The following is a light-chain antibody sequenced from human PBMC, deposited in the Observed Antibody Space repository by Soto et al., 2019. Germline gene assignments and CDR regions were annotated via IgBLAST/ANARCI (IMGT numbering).Light chain of an antibody. CDR2: GAS. CDR1: QSVNSIY. CDR3: QQLGRSQWT. V-gene: IGKV3-20*01. J-gene: IGKJ1*01. Sequence: EIVLTQSPGTLSLSPGERATLSCRASQSVNSIYLAWYQQKPGQPPRLRIYGASSRATGIPDRFSGSGSGTDFTLTISRLEPEDFAVYYCQQLGRSQWTFGQGTKVESK.